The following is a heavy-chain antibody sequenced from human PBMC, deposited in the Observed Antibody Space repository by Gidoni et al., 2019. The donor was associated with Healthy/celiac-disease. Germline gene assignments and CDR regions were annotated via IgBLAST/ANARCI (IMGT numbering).Heavy chain of an antibody. J-gene: IGHJ4*02. D-gene: IGHD3-10*01. Sequence: GKGLEWIGEINHSGSTNYNPSLKSRVTISVDTSKNQFSLKLSSVTAADTAVYYCARGREYYGSGRNPLDYWGQGTLVTVSS. V-gene: IGHV4-34*01. CDR3: ARGREYYGSGRNPLDY. CDR2: INHSGST.